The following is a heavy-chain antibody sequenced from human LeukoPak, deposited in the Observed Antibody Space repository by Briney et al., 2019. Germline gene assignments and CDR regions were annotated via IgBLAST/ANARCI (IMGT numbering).Heavy chain of an antibody. V-gene: IGHV4-59*01. CDR2: IYHSGRT. CDR3: AREVGGNFDY. Sequence: SETLSLTCTVSGGSITNYYWSWIRQPPGRGLEWVGNIYHSGRTNYNPSLKSRVTISVDTSKSQFSLKLSSVTAADTAVYYCAREVGGNFDYWGQGTLVTVSS. D-gene: IGHD2-15*01. CDR1: GGSITNYY. J-gene: IGHJ4*02.